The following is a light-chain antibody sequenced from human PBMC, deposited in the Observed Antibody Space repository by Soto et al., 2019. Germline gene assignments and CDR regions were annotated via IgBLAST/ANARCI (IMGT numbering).Light chain of an antibody. V-gene: IGLV2-14*01. J-gene: IGLJ1*01. Sequence: QSVLTQPASVSGSPGQSITISCTGTSSDVGGYNYVSWYQQYPGKAPKLIIYEVNKRPSGVSNRFSGSKSGNTASLTISGLQADDESDYYCTSYRSRSTLDVFGTGTK. CDR2: EVN. CDR1: SSDVGGYNY. CDR3: TSYRSRSTLDV.